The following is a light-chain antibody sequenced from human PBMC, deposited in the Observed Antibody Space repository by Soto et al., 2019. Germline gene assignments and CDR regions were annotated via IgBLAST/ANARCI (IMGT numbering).Light chain of an antibody. Sequence: DIEMTQSPSSLSASVGDRVTLTCRASQSIGSSLNWYQHKSGKAPKVLIYSASTLQSGVPSRFSGSGSGTDFTLTISSLQPEDFATYYCQQSNSVPKTFGQGTKVEI. V-gene: IGKV1-39*01. CDR1: QSIGSS. J-gene: IGKJ1*01. CDR2: SAS. CDR3: QQSNSVPKT.